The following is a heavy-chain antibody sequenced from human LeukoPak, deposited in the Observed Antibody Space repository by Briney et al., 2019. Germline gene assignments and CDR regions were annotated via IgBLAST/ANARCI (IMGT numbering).Heavy chain of an antibody. V-gene: IGHV4-59*01. D-gene: IGHD1-14*01. CDR3: ARATGDAFDI. Sequence: SETLSLTCTVSGGSISSYYWSWIRQPPGKGLEWIGYIYYSGSTNYNPSLKSRVTISVDTSKNQFSLKLSSVTAADTAVYYCARATGDAFDIWGQGTMVTVSS. CDR1: GGSISSYY. J-gene: IGHJ3*02. CDR2: IYYSGST.